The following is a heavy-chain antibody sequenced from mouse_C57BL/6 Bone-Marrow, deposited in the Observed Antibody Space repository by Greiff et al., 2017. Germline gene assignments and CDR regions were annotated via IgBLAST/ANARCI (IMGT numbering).Heavy chain of an antibody. Sequence: QVQLQQPGAELVKPGASVKLSCKASGYTFTSYWMQWVKHRPGQGLEWIGEIDPSDSYTNYNQKFKGKATLTVDTSSSTAYMQLSSLTSEDSAVYYCAREIYGNYAYWYFDFWGTGTTVTVSA. V-gene: IGHV1-50*01. CDR3: AREIYGNYAYWYFDF. CDR1: GYTFTSYW. J-gene: IGHJ1*03. D-gene: IGHD2-1*01. CDR2: IDPSDSYT.